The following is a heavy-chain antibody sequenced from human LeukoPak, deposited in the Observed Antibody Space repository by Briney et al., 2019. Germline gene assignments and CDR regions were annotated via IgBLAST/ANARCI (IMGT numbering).Heavy chain of an antibody. V-gene: IGHV3-30*18. CDR1: GFTFSNYG. CDR3: AKEKGIYCSSIDCSPGMDV. J-gene: IGHJ6*02. D-gene: IGHD2-2*01. Sequence: GGSLRLSCAASGFTFSNYGMHWVRQAPGKGLEWVAVISYDGSNKYYADSVKGRFTFSRDNSTNTLYLQMSSLRAEDTAVYYCAKEKGIYCSSIDCSPGMDVWGQGTTVTVSS. CDR2: ISYDGSNK.